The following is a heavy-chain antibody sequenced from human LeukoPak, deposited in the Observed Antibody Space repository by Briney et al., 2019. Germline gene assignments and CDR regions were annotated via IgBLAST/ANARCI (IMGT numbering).Heavy chain of an antibody. CDR3: ARDLTRQFDY. J-gene: IGHJ4*02. CDR1: GGTFSSYA. V-gene: IGHV1-69*04. D-gene: IGHD7-27*01. CDR2: IIPILGIA. Sequence: SVKVSCKASGGTFSSYAISWVRQAPGQGLEWMGRIIPILGIANYAQKFQGRVTITADKSTSTACMELSSLRSEDTAVYYCARDLTRQFDYWGQGTLVTVSS.